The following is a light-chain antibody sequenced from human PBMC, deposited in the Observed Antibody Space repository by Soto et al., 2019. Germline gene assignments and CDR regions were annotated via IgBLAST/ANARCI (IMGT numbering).Light chain of an antibody. CDR2: DAS. CDR1: QSVSSY. J-gene: IGKJ1*01. CDR3: QLRSNWPPTWT. Sequence: IVLTQSPATLSLSPGERATLSCRARQSVSSYLAWYQQKPGQAPRLLIYDASNRATGIPARFSGSGSGTDFTLTISSLEPEDFAVYYCQLRSNWPPTWTFGQGTKVESK. V-gene: IGKV3-11*01.